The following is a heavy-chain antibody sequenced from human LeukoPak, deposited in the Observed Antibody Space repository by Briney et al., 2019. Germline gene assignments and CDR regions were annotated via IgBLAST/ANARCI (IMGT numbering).Heavy chain of an antibody. CDR1: GYTFTSYD. CDR2: MNPNSGNT. V-gene: IGHV1-8*01. Sequence: ASVKVSCKASGYTFTSYDINWVRQATGQGLEGMGWMNPNSGNTGYAQKFQGRVTMTRNTSISTAYMELSSLRSEDTAVYYCARGRSRKQLGLNWFDPWGQGTLVTVSS. J-gene: IGHJ5*02. CDR3: ARGRSRKQLGLNWFDP. D-gene: IGHD6-6*01.